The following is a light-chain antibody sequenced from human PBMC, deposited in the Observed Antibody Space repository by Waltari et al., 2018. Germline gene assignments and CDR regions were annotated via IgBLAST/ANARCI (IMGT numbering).Light chain of an antibody. CDR3: QKYDSAPWT. V-gene: IGKV1-27*01. J-gene: IGKJ1*01. Sequence: DIQMTQSPSSLSASVGDRVTITCRASQGITNYLAWYQQKPGTVPKLLIYAASTLQSGGPSRFSGSGSGTTFTLTISSLQPEDIATYYCQKYDSAPWTFGQGTKVEI. CDR2: AAS. CDR1: QGITNY.